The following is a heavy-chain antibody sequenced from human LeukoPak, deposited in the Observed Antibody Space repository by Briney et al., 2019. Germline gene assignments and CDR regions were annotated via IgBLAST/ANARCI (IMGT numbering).Heavy chain of an antibody. D-gene: IGHD2-21*02. CDR3: ARDYCGGDCSPAYYYGMDV. CDR2: ISSSSYI. V-gene: IGHV3-21*01. CDR1: GFTFSSYS. J-gene: IGHJ6*02. Sequence: PGGSLRLSCAASGFTFSSYSMNWVRQAPGKGLEWVSSISSSSYIYYADSVKGRFTISRDNAKNSLYLQMNSLRAEDTAVYYCARDYCGGDCSPAYYYGMDVWGQGTTVTVSS.